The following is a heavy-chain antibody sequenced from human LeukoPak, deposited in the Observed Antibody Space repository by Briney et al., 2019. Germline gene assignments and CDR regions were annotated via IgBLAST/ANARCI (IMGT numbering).Heavy chain of an antibody. CDR2: TYYRSKWYN. V-gene: IGHV6-1*01. J-gene: IGHJ4*02. Sequence: SQTLSPTCAISGDSVSSNSAAWTWIRQSPSRGLEWLGRTYYRSKWYNDYAVSVKSRITINPDTSKNQFSLQLNSVTPEDTAVYYCARDHNGSGSYYKEPYFDYWGQGTLVTVSS. D-gene: IGHD3-10*01. CDR1: GDSVSSNSAA. CDR3: ARDHNGSGSYYKEPYFDY.